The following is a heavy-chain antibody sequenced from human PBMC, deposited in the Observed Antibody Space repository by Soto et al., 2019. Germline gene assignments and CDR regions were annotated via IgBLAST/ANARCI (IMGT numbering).Heavy chain of an antibody. CDR1: GFTFSDYY. CDR3: ARDRRLGPDYGAPGADY. Sequence: QVPLVESGGGLVKPGGSLRLSCAASGFTFSDYYMSWIRQAPGKGLEWVSYISSSGSTIYYADSVKGRFTISRDNAXNXXYLHMNSRRAQDTAVYYCARDRRLGPDYGAPGADYWGQGTLVTVSS. D-gene: IGHD4-17*01. J-gene: IGHJ4*02. CDR2: ISSSGSTI. V-gene: IGHV3-11*01.